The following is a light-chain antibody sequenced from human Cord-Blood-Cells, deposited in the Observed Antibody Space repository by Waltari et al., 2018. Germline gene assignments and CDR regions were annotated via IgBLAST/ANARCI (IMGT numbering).Light chain of an antibody. V-gene: IGLV2-11*01. Sequence: QSALTQPLSVTGSPGQSVPIPCPGTTRDAGAYNDVSWYQQHPGKAPNLMIYDVSKWPAGVPDRFSGSKSGNTASLTISGLQAEDEADYYCCSYAGSYTYVVFGGGPKLTVL. J-gene: IGLJ2*01. CDR2: DVS. CDR1: TRDAGAYND. CDR3: CSYAGSYTYVV.